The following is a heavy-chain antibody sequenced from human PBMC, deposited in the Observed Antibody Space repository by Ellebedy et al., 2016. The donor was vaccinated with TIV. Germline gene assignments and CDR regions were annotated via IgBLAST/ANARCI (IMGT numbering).Heavy chain of an antibody. J-gene: IGHJ4*02. D-gene: IGHD1-7*01. CDR3: AKDRKLLYYFDY. CDR2: ISYDGSNK. Sequence: GESLKISCAASGFTFRSYGMHWGRQAPGKGLEWVAVISYDGSNKYYADSVKGRFTISRDNSKNTLYLQMNSLRAEDTAVYYCAKDRKLLYYFDYWGQGTLVTVSS. V-gene: IGHV3-30*18. CDR1: GFTFRSYG.